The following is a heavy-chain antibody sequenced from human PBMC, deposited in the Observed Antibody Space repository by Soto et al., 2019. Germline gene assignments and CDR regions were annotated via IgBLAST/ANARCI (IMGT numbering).Heavy chain of an antibody. V-gene: IGHV4-30-4*01. J-gene: IGHJ6*02. Sequence: SETLSLTCTVSGGSISSGDYYWSWIRQPPGKGLEWIGYIYYSGSTYYNPSLKSRVTISVDTSKNQFSLKLSSVTAADTAVYYCARDHRTVTTGSYYYYYGMDVWRQGTTVTVSS. D-gene: IGHD4-17*01. CDR3: ARDHRTVTTGSYYYYYGMDV. CDR2: IYYSGST. CDR1: GGSISSGDYY.